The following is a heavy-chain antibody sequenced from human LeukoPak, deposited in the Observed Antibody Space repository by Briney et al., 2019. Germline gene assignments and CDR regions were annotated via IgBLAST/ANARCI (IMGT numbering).Heavy chain of an antibody. CDR2: MNPNSGNT. CDR1: GYTFTSYD. CDR3: ARYDVTTFGVVTVYYFDY. Sequence: ASVKVSCKASGYTFTSYDINWVRQATGQGLEWMGWMNPNSGNTGYAQKFQGRVTMTRNTSISTAYMELSSLRSEDTAVYYCARYDVTTFGVVTVYYFDYWGQGTLVTVSS. D-gene: IGHD3-3*01. V-gene: IGHV1-8*01. J-gene: IGHJ4*02.